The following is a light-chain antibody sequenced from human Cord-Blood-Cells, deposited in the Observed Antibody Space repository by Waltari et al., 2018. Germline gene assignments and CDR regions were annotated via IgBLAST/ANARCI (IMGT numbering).Light chain of an antibody. CDR1: QRVSSN. J-gene: IGKJ1*01. CDR3: QQYNNWPRT. Sequence: EIVMTQSPATLSVSPGERATLSCRASQRVSSNLAWYRQKPGQAPRLLTYGAATRATGIPARFSASGSGTEFTLTISSLQSEDFAVYYCQQYNNWPRTFGQGTKVEIK. V-gene: IGKV3-15*01. CDR2: GAA.